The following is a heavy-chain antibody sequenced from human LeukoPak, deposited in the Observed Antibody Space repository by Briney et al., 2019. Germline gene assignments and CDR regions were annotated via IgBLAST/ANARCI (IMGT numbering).Heavy chain of an antibody. CDR1: GGSFSGYY. CDR3: ARGVRNDNVWGSYRANWFDP. J-gene: IGHJ5*02. Sequence: SETLSLTCAVYGGSFSGYYWSWIRQPPGKGLEWIGEINHSGSTNYNPSLKSRVTISVDTSKNQFSLKLSSVTAADTAVYYCARGVRNDNVWGSYRANWFDPWGQGTLVTVSS. V-gene: IGHV4-34*01. D-gene: IGHD3-16*02. CDR2: INHSGST.